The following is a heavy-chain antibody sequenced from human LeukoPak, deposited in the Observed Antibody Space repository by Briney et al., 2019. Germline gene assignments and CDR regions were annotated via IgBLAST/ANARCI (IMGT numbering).Heavy chain of an antibody. V-gene: IGHV3-7*03. CDR3: ARDYTGYFP. D-gene: IGHD3-9*01. J-gene: IGHJ5*02. CDR1: GFTFSSYW. CDR2: IKTDGSEK. Sequence: QPGGSLRLSCEASGFTFSSYWMSWVRQAPGKGLEWVANIKTDGSEKYYVDSVKGRFTISRDNAKNSLYLQMNNLRAEDTAVYYCARDYTGYFPWGQGTLVIVSS.